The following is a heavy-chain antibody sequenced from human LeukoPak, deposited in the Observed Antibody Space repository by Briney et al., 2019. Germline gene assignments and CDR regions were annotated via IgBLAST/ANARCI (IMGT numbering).Heavy chain of an antibody. CDR2: ISSSSSTI. CDR1: GFTFSSYS. CDR3: AKGSSSHQYSFDY. V-gene: IGHV3-48*01. D-gene: IGHD6-13*01. J-gene: IGHJ4*02. Sequence: GGSLRLSCAASGFTFSSYSMNWVRQAPGKGLEWVSYISSSSSTIYYADSVKGRFTISRDNAKNSLYLQMNSLRAEDTAVYYCAKGSSSHQYSFDYWGQGTLVTVSS.